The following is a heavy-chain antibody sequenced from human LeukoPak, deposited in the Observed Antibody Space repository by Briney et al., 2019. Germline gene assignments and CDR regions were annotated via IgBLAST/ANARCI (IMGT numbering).Heavy chain of an antibody. CDR3: ARAVLLVGPGYEVVTVFDY. D-gene: IGHD2-21*02. CDR2: MNPNSGNT. CDR1: GYTFTSYD. J-gene: IGHJ4*02. V-gene: IGHV1-8*01. Sequence: GASVKVSCKASGYTFTSYDINWVRQATGQGLEWMGWMNPNSGNTGYAQKFQGRVTMTRNTSISTAYMELSSLRSEDTAVYYCARAVLLVGPGYEVVTVFDYWGQGTLVTVSS.